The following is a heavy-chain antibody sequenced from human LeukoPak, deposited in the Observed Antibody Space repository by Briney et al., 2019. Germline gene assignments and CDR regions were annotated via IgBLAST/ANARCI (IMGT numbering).Heavy chain of an antibody. J-gene: IGHJ4*02. D-gene: IGHD1-26*01. CDR1: GGSFSDYY. CDR2: IYYSGST. Sequence: PSETLSLTCAVYGGSFSDYYWGWIRQPPGKGLEWIGYIYYSGSTNYNPSLKSRVTISVDTSKNQFSLKLSSVTAADTAVYYCARVVGATVDYWGQGTLVTVSS. CDR3: ARVVGATVDY. V-gene: IGHV4-59*01.